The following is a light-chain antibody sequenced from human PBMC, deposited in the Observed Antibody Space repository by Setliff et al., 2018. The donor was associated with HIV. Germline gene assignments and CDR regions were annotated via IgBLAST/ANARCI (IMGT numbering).Light chain of an antibody. CDR3: SSYTSSYTYV. CDR2: EVT. J-gene: IGLJ1*01. Sequence: SALTQPASVSGSPGQSITISCTGTSSDVSAYKYVSWYQQHPGKAPKLMIYEVTNRPSGVSNRFSGSKSGNTASLTISGLQAEDEADYYCSSYTSSYTYVFGTGTKVTV. CDR1: SSDVSAYKY. V-gene: IGLV2-14*01.